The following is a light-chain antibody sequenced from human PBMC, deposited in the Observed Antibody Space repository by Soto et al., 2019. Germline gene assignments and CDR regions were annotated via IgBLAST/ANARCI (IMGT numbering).Light chain of an antibody. J-gene: IGKJ5*01. CDR3: QQYGSSPQT. V-gene: IGKV3-20*01. CDR2: GAS. Sequence: EIVLTQSPGTLSLSPGERATLSCRASQSVSSSYLAWYQQKPGQAPRLLIYGASSRATGIPDRFSGSGSGTDFTLTISRLEPEDFAVYYCQQYGSSPQTFGRGTRLEMK. CDR1: QSVSSSY.